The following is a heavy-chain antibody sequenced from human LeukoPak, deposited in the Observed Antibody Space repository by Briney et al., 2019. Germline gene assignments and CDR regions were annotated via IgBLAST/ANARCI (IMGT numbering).Heavy chain of an antibody. CDR1: GFIFNMYS. Sequence: GGSLRLSCAASGFIFNMYSMTWFRQAPGKGLEWVANIGKDGSGKNYVDSVKGRFTISRDNAKNSLYLQMNSLRAEDTAVYYCARDRDYYAIEYWGQGTLVTVSS. D-gene: IGHD3-22*01. V-gene: IGHV3-7*01. CDR3: ARDRDYYAIEY. CDR2: IGKDGSGK. J-gene: IGHJ4*02.